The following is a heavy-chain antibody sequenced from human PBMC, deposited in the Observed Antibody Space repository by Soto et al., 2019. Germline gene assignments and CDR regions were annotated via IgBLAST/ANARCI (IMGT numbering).Heavy chain of an antibody. CDR2: IIPIFGTA. CDR1: RVAFSKFI. CDR3: AKVRYSSPMGYYYGMDV. V-gene: IGHV1-69*13. D-gene: IGHD6-19*01. Sequence: SVKVSCKASRVAFSKFIVTWVRQAPGLGLEWVGGIIPIFGTANYAQKFQGRVTITADESTSTSYMEVNNLRSEDTAVYYCAKVRYSSPMGYYYGMDVWGQGTTVTSP. J-gene: IGHJ6*02.